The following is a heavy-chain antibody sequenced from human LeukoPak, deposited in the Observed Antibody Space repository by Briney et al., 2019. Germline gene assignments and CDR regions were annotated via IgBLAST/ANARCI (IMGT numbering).Heavy chain of an antibody. V-gene: IGHV3-48*03. CDR3: ARDHSGTQDY. D-gene: IGHD1-1*01. CDR1: AFTFSSSS. J-gene: IGHJ4*02. Sequence: GGSLRLSCAASAFTFSSSSMNWVRQAPGKGLEWVSSISSSGGTIYYADSVKGRFTISRDNAKSSLYLQMNSLRAEDTAVYSCARDHSGTQDYWGQGTLVTVSS. CDR2: ISSSGGTI.